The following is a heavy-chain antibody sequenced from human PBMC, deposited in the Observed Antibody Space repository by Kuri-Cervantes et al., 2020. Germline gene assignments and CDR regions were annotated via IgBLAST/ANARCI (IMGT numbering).Heavy chain of an antibody. D-gene: IGHD2-2*01. CDR1: GFTFSSYG. CDR2: IWYDGSNK. V-gene: IGHV3-30*02. J-gene: IGHJ2*01. Sequence: GESLKISCAASGFTFSSYGMHWVRQAPGKGLEWVAVIWYDGSNKYYADSVKGRFTISRDNSKNTLYLQMNSLRAEDTAVYYCAKDQAGYCSSTSCYVGYWYFDLWGRGTLVTVSS. CDR3: AKDQAGYCSSTSCYVGYWYFDL.